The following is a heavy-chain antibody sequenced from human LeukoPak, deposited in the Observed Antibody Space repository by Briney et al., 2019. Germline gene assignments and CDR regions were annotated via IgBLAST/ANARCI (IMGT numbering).Heavy chain of an antibody. CDR2: LWSDGSNK. J-gene: IGHJ4*02. D-gene: IGHD6-13*01. CDR1: GFSFSSYG. CDR3: AKEEGEWQQLADY. V-gene: IGHV3-33*03. Sequence: PGGSLRLSCAASGFSFSSYGMHWVRQAPGKGLEGVAALWSDGSNKYYADSVKGRFTISRDNSKNTLYLQMNSLRAEDTAVYYCAKEEGEWQQLADYWGQGTLVTVSS.